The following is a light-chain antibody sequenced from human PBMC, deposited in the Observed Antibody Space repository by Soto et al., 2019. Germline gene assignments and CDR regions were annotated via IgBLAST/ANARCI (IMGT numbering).Light chain of an antibody. V-gene: IGKV3-20*01. Sequence: EIVMTQSPATLSVSPGERATFSCRAGQSVNNNLAWYQLKPGQAPRLLVYGASIRATGIPDRFSGSGPGTDFTLTISRLEPEDFAVYYCQQYGSSPLTFGGGTKVDIK. CDR3: QQYGSSPLT. J-gene: IGKJ4*01. CDR2: GAS. CDR1: QSVNNN.